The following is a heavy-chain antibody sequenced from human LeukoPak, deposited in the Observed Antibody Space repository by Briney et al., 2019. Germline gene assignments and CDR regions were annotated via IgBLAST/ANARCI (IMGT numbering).Heavy chain of an antibody. V-gene: IGHV4-4*02. Sequence: GSLRLSCAASGFTFSHAGMSWVRQAPGKGLEWIGEIYHSGSTSYNPSLKSRVTISVDKSKNQFSLNLSSVTAADTAVYYCAKSNGYGLVDISGQGTMVTASS. CDR3: AKSNGYGLVDI. CDR1: GFTFSHAG. CDR2: IYHSGST. J-gene: IGHJ3*02. D-gene: IGHD3-10*01.